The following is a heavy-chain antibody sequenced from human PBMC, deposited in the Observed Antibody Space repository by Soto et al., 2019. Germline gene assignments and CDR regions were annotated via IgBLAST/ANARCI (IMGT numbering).Heavy chain of an antibody. CDR3: ARDKITGLFDY. CDR1: GGSFSGYY. Sequence: PSETLSLTCAVYGGSFSGYYWTWIRQPPGTGLEWIGEINHSGSTNYNPSLKSRVTIPVDTSKNQFSLKLTSVTAADTAVYYCARDKITGLFDYWGQGTLVT. J-gene: IGHJ4*02. V-gene: IGHV4-34*01. CDR2: INHSGST. D-gene: IGHD2-8*02.